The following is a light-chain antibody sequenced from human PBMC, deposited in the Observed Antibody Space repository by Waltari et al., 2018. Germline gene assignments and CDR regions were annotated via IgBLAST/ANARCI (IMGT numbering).Light chain of an antibody. J-gene: IGKJ2*01. CDR3: QQYYSTLYT. CDR1: SVLYSSNNKNY. CDR2: WAS. Sequence: SVLYSSNNKNYLAWYQKKPGQPPNLLIYWASTRESGVPDRFSGSGSGTDFTLTISSLQAEDVAVYYCQQYYSTLYTFGQGTKLEIK. V-gene: IGKV4-1*01.